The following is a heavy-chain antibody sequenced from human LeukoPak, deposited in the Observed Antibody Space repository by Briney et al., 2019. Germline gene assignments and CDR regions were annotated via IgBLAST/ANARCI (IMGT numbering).Heavy chain of an antibody. CDR2: FYYSGST. CDR3: ATAQGNAFDI. J-gene: IGHJ3*02. Sequence: PSETLSLTCTVSSPSIFSTYYHWGWIRQPPGKGLEWIGTFYYSGSTCYTPSLKGRATISVATSKSHFSLSLTSVTAADTAVYYCATAQGNAFDIWGQGTLVTVSS. V-gene: IGHV4-39*01. CDR1: SPSIFSTYYH.